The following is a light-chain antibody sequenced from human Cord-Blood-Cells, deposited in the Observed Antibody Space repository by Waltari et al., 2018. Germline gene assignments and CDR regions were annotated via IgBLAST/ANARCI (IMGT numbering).Light chain of an antibody. V-gene: IGLV2-23*01. CDR1: SSDVGSYNL. CDR2: EGS. CDR3: CSYAGSSTWV. J-gene: IGLJ3*02. Sequence: QSALTQPASVSASPGQSITISCTGTSSDVGSYNLLSWYQQHPGKAPRLMIYEGSKRPSGVSNRFSGFKSGNTASVTIAGLQAEDEADYYCCSYAGSSTWVFGGGTKRTVL.